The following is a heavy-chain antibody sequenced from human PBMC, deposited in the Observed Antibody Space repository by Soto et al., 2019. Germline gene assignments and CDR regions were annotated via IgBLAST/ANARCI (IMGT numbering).Heavy chain of an antibody. D-gene: IGHD4-17*01. V-gene: IGHV3-15*01. CDR3: TTLDYGDYKWDWFDP. CDR2: IKSKTDGGTT. Sequence: EVQLVESGGGLVKPGGSLRLSCAASGFTFSNAWMSWVRQAPGKGLEWVGSIKSKTDGGTTDYAAPVKGRFTISRDDSKNTLYLQMNSLKTEDTAVYYGTTLDYGDYKWDWFDPWGQGTLVTVSS. CDR1: GFTFSNAW. J-gene: IGHJ5*02.